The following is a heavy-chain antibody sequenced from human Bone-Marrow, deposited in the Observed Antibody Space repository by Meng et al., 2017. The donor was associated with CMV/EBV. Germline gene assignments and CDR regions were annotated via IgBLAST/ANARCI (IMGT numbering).Heavy chain of an antibody. J-gene: IGHJ4*02. CDR1: GFTFSSYS. CDR2: ISSSSSYI. V-gene: IGHV3-21*04. D-gene: IGHD5-18*01. CDR3: AKDDGYSYGHIN. Sequence: GESLKISCAASGFTFSSYSMNWVRQAPGKGLEWVSSISSSSSYIYYADSVKGRFTISRDNAKNSLYLQMNSLRAEDTALYYCAKDDGYSYGHINWGQGTLVTVSS.